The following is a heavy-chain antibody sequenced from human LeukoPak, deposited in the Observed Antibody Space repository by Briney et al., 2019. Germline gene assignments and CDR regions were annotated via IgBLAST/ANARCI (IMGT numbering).Heavy chain of an antibody. CDR3: AKRDYSWNYGHY. V-gene: IGHV3-23*01. D-gene: IGHD1-7*01. CDR2: ISGSGGST. J-gene: IGHJ4*02. Sequence: GGSLRLSCAASGFTFSSYAMSWVRQAPGKGLEWVSAISGSGGSTYYADSVKGRFTISRDNSKNTLYLQMNSLRAEDAAVYYCAKRDYSWNYGHYWGQGTLVTVSS. CDR1: GFTFSSYA.